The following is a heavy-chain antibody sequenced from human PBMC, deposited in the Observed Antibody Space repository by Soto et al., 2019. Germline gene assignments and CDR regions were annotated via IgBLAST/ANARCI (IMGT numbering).Heavy chain of an antibody. Sequence: RVRRATGKGLGGASAIRGSGGSTYYADPGKGRLTISRNNSKIPLYLKINSLKAEDTAVYYCANITWIQDSWGKGTRVPVSS. CDR3: ANITWIQDS. V-gene: IGHV3-23*01. CDR2: IRGSGGST. D-gene: IGHD5-18*01. J-gene: IGHJ4*02.